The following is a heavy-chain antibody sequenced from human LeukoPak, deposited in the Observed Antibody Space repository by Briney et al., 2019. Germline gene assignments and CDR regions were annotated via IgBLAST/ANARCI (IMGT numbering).Heavy chain of an antibody. V-gene: IGHV3-53*01. Sequence: GGSLRLSCAASGFTVSSNYMSWVRQAPGKGLEWVSVIYSGGSTYYADSVKGRFTISRDNSKNTLYLQMNSLRAEDTAVYYCARDCGGDYYYAFDIWGQGTMVTVSS. J-gene: IGHJ3*02. D-gene: IGHD2-21*01. CDR2: IYSGGST. CDR1: GFTVSSNY. CDR3: ARDCGGDYYYAFDI.